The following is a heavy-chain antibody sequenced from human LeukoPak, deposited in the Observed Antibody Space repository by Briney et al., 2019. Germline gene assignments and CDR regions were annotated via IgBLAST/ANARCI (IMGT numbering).Heavy chain of an antibody. Sequence: GGSLRLSCAASGFTFSSYGMSWVRQAPGKGLEWVSTISGRRDSTSYADSVKGRFTTSRDNTKSSLHLQMNSLRAEDTAVYYCGRGHWGLDYWGQGALVTVSS. CDR3: GRGHWGLDY. J-gene: IGHJ4*02. CDR1: GFTFSSYG. CDR2: ISGRRDST. D-gene: IGHD7-27*01. V-gene: IGHV3-23*01.